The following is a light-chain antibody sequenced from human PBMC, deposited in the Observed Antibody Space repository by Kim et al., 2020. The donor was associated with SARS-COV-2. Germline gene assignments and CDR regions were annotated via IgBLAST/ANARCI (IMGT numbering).Light chain of an antibody. Sequence: SASVGDNVTNTCRDSNRISSYLAWYQLKPAKAPKLLINAASTLQSGVPSRFSSSGAGTDFTLTISSLQPEDFATYYCQQLNSYPYTFGQGTKLEI. CDR3: QQLNSYPYT. V-gene: IGKV1-9*01. CDR1: NRISSY. J-gene: IGKJ2*01. CDR2: AAS.